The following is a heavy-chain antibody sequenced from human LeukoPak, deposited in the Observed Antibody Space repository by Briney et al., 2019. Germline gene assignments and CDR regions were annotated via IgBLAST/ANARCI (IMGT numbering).Heavy chain of an antibody. CDR1: GFTFGSYG. CDR2: ISYDGSNK. V-gene: IGHV3-30*18. J-gene: IGHJ4*02. CDR3: AKDGRRYDFWSGYSVYYFDY. Sequence: GGSLRLSCAASGFTFGSYGMHWVRQAPGKGLEWVAVISYDGSNKYYADSVKGRFTISRDNSKNTLYLQMNSLRAEDTAVYYCAKDGRRYDFWSGYSVYYFDYWGQGTLVTVSS. D-gene: IGHD3-3*01.